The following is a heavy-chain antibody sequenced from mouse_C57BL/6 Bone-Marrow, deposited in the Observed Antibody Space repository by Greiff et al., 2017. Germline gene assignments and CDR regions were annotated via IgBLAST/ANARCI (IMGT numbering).Heavy chain of an antibody. V-gene: IGHV2-5*01. CDR3: AKNPYDYGSSFAY. CDR2: IWRGGST. Sequence: VQLKESGPGLVQPSQSLSITCTVSGFSFTSYGVHWVRQSPGKGLEWLGVIWRGGSTDYNAAFMSRLSITNDNSKSQVFFKMNSLQADDTAIYYCAKNPYDYGSSFAYWGQGTLVTVSA. D-gene: IGHD1-1*01. J-gene: IGHJ3*01. CDR1: GFSFTSYG.